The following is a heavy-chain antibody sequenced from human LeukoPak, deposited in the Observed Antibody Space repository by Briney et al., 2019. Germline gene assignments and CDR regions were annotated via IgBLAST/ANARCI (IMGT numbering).Heavy chain of an antibody. CDR1: GGFIGSHY. CDR2: IYSSGST. V-gene: IGHV4-59*11. Sequence: SETLSLTCTVSGGFIGSHYWSWIRQPPGKGLEWVGYIYSSGSTNYNPSLKSRVTISLVTSKTQFSLKLSFVTAADTAVYYCARGVAAPGTGGLSWFDPWGQGTLVTVSS. D-gene: IGHD6-13*01. CDR3: ARGVAAPGTGGLSWFDP. J-gene: IGHJ5*02.